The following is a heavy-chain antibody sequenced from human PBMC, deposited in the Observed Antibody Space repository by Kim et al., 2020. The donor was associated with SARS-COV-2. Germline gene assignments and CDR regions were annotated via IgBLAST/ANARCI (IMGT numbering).Heavy chain of an antibody. D-gene: IGHD1-7*01. CDR2: IDWDDDK. CDR3: ARLRGIGTTRSQSYRYYMDV. Sequence: SGPTLVNPTQTVTLTCTFSGFSISTSGMCVTWIRQSPGKALEWLARIDWDDDKYYNTSLKTRLTISKDTSRNQAVLIMTNVDPVDTATYYCARLRGIGTTRSQSYRYYMDVWGKGTTVTVSS. CDR1: GFSISTSGMC. J-gene: IGHJ6*03. V-gene: IGHV2-70*11.